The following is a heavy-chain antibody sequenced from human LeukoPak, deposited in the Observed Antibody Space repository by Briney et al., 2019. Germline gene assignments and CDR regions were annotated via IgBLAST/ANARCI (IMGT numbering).Heavy chain of an antibody. V-gene: IGHV4-34*01. CDR1: GGSFSGYY. CDR2: INHSGST. J-gene: IGHJ4*02. Sequence: SETLSLTCAVYGGSFSGYYWSWIRQPPGKGLEWIGEINHSGSTNYNPSLKSRVTISVDTSKNQFSLKLTSVTAADTAVYFCAKYGNSGWVIDNWGQGTLVTVSS. D-gene: IGHD6-19*01. CDR3: AKYGNSGWVIDN.